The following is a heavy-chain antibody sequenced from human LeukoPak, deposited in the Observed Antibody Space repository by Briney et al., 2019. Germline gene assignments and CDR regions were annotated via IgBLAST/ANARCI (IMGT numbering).Heavy chain of an antibody. CDR1: GFTFNSYN. Sequence: GGSLRLSCAASGFTFNSYNMNWVRQAPGKGLEWVSPISSAGGSSYYADSVKGRFTISRDNSQNTLYLQMNNLRAEDTAVYYCVKETGITGAGDCWGQGTLVTVSS. CDR2: ISSAGGSS. J-gene: IGHJ4*02. CDR3: VKETGITGAGDC. V-gene: IGHV3-23*01. D-gene: IGHD1-20*01.